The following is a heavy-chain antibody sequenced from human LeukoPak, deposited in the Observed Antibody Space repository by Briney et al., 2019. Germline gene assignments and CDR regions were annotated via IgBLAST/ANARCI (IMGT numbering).Heavy chain of an antibody. Sequence: SETLSLTCTVSGGSISSYYWSWIRRPPGKGLEWIGSIYHSGSSYYNPSLKSRVTISVDTSKNQFSLKLRSVTAADTAVYHCARAETYSSGWYDPFFDYWGQGTLVTVST. CDR3: ARAETYSSGWYDPFFDY. D-gene: IGHD6-19*01. J-gene: IGHJ4*02. V-gene: IGHV4-38-2*02. CDR2: IYHSGSS. CDR1: GGSISSYY.